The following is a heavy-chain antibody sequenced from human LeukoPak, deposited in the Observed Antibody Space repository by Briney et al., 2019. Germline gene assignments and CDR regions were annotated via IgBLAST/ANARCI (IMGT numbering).Heavy chain of an antibody. Sequence: PSETLSLTCTVSGDSISSYYWSWIRQPPGKGLEWIGYIYTSGGTNYIPSLKGRVTISIDTSKNQFSLKLSSVTAADSAVYYCARLTRLSTSPDRYYLDYWGQSTLVIVSS. D-gene: IGHD6-6*01. CDR1: GDSISSYY. V-gene: IGHV4-4*09. J-gene: IGHJ4*02. CDR3: ARLTRLSTSPDRYYLDY. CDR2: IYTSGGT.